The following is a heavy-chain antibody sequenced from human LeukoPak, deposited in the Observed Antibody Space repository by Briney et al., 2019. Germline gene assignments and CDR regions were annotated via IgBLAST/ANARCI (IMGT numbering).Heavy chain of an antibody. CDR1: GGSVSSGSYY. CDR3: ARETVSAPFDI. D-gene: IGHD1-1*01. Sequence: SETLSLTCTVSGGSVSSGSYYWSWIRQPPGKGLEWIGYIYNSGSTTYNPSLKSRVTISVDTSKNQFSLKLSSVTAADTAVYYCARETVSAPFDIWGQGTMVTVSS. CDR2: IYNSGST. J-gene: IGHJ3*02. V-gene: IGHV4-61*01.